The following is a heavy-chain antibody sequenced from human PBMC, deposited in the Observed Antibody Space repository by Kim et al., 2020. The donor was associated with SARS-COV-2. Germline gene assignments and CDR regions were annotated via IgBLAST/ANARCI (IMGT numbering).Heavy chain of an antibody. V-gene: IGHV3-23*01. CDR2: ISGSGYST. CDR1: GFTFSSYA. CDR3: AKDHTASLYGMDV. J-gene: IGHJ6*02. Sequence: GGSLRLSCAASGFTFSSYAMRWVRQAPGKGLEWVSAISGSGYSTYYADSVKGRFTISRDNSKNTLYLQMNSLRAEDTAVYYCAKDHTASLYGMDVWGQGTTVTVSS.